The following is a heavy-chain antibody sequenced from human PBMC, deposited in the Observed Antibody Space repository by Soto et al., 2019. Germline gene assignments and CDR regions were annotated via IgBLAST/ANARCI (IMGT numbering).Heavy chain of an antibody. V-gene: IGHV4-31*03. Sequence: PSVTLWRTCTVSGGSIISCGYYCSWMRQHPGKGREWIRYSYYSGSTYYNPSLKSRVTISVDTSKNQFSLKMSSVTAAEPAVYYCARGSTYYYDSSGYYSNWFDPWGQGTLVTVSS. J-gene: IGHJ5*02. CDR2: SYYSGST. CDR3: ARGSTYYYDSSGYYSNWFDP. CDR1: GGSIISCGYY. D-gene: IGHD3-22*01.